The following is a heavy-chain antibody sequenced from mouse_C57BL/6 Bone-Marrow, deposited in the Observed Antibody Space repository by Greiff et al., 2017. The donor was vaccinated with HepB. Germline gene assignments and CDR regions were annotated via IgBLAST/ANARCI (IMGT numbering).Heavy chain of an antibody. CDR3: AREGGYSSWFAY. D-gene: IGHD3-1*01. V-gene: IGHV1-69*01. CDR1: GYTFTSYW. J-gene: IGHJ3*01. CDR2: IDPSDSYT. Sequence: QVQLQQPGAELVMPGASVKLSCKASGYTFTSYWMHWVKQRPGQGLEWIGEIDPSDSYTNYNQKFKGKSTLTVDKSSSTAYMQLSSLTSEDSAVYYCAREGGYSSWFAYWGQGTLVTVSA.